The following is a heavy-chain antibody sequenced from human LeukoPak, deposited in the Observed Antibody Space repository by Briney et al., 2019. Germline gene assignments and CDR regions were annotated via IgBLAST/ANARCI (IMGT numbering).Heavy chain of an antibody. CDR3: AGAYNFSGSYYYYYYYMDV. J-gene: IGHJ6*03. CDR1: GYTFTGYY. Sequence: AASVKVSCKASGYTFTGYYMHWVRQAPGQGLEWMGWINPNSGGTNYAQNFQGRVTMTRDTSISTAYMELSRLRSDDTAVYYCAGAYNFSGSYYYYYYYMDVWGKGTTVTVSS. V-gene: IGHV1-2*02. CDR2: INPNSGGT. D-gene: IGHD1-26*01.